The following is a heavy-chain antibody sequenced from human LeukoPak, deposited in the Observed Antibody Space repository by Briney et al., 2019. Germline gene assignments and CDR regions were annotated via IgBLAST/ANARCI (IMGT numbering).Heavy chain of an antibody. D-gene: IGHD6-6*01. CDR1: GFTFSSYA. J-gene: IGHJ6*03. V-gene: IGHV3-23*01. Sequence: GGSLRLSCAASGFTFSSYAMSWVRQAPGKGLEWVSAISGSGGSTYYADSVKGRFTISRDNSKNTLYLQMNSLRAEDTAVYYCAKAGSSSLRGYYYYMDVWGKGTTVTVSS. CDR3: AKAGSSSLRGYYYYMDV. CDR2: ISGSGGST.